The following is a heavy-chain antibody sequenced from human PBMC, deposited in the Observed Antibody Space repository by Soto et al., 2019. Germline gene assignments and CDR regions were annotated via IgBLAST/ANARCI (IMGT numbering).Heavy chain of an antibody. J-gene: IGHJ6*02. Sequence: QVQLVQSGAEVKKPGASVKVSCKASGYTFTSYGISGVRQAPGQGLEWMGWISAYNGNTNYAQKLQGRVTMTTDTSTSTAYMELRSLRSDDTAVYYCARDGALGENYYSYGMDVWGQGTTVTVSS. D-gene: IGHD3-16*01. CDR3: ARDGALGENYYSYGMDV. CDR2: ISAYNGNT. CDR1: GYTFTSYG. V-gene: IGHV1-18*01.